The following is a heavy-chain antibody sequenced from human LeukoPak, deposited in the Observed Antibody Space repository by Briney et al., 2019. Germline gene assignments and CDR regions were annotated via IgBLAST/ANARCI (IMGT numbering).Heavy chain of an antibody. CDR2: IYYSGST. CDR3: ARGGQLVHYFDY. CDR1: GGSFSGYY. V-gene: IGHV4-34*01. J-gene: IGHJ4*02. Sequence: SETLSLTCAVYGGSFSGYYWGWIRRPPGKGLEWIGSIYYSGSTYYNPSLKSRVTISVDTSKNQFSLKLSSVTAADTAVYYCARGGQLVHYFDYWGQGTLVTVSS. D-gene: IGHD6-13*01.